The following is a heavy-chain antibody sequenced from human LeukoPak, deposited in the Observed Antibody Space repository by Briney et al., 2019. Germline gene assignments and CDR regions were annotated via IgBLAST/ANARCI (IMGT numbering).Heavy chain of an antibody. Sequence: PGGSLRLSCAASGFTFSDYYMSWIRQAPGKGLEWVSYISSSGSTIYYADSVKGRFTISRDNSKNTLYLQMNSLRAEDTAVYYCAKDWPELSRAFDIWGQGTMVTVSS. CDR1: GFTFSDYY. CDR3: AKDWPELSRAFDI. J-gene: IGHJ3*02. CDR2: ISSSGSTI. V-gene: IGHV3-11*04. D-gene: IGHD1-26*01.